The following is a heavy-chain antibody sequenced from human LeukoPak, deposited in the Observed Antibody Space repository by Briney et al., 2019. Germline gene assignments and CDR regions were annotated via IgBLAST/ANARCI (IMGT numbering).Heavy chain of an antibody. J-gene: IGHJ5*02. CDR1: GFTFSSYA. CDR3: ARGGNSVFDP. D-gene: IGHD3-10*01. Sequence: GGSLRLSCAASGFTFSSYAMHWVRQAPGKGLEWVAVISYDGSNKYYADSVKGRFTISRDNSKNTLYLQMNSLRAEDTAVYYCARGGNSVFDPWGQGTLVTVSS. CDR2: ISYDGSNK. V-gene: IGHV3-30-3*01.